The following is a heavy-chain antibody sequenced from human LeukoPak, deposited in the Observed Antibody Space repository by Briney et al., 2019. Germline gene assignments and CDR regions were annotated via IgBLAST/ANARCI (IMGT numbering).Heavy chain of an antibody. Sequence: GGSLRLSCAASGFTFSSYGMHWVRQAPGKGLEWVAFIRYDGSNKYYADSVKGRFTISRDNSKNTLYLQMNSLRVEDTAVYYCARPYNSNVYYYYYMDVWGKGTTVTISS. CDR2: IRYDGSNK. CDR1: GFTFSSYG. D-gene: IGHD1-20*01. CDR3: ARPYNSNVYYYYYMDV. J-gene: IGHJ6*03. V-gene: IGHV3-30*02.